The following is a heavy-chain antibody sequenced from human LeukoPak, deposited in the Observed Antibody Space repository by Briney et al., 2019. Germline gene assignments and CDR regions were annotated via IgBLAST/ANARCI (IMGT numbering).Heavy chain of an antibody. D-gene: IGHD3-22*01. Sequence: PSETLSLTCTVSGSSISSYYWSWIRQPPGKGLEWIGNIYYSGSTNYNPSLKSRVTISVDTSKNQFSLKLSSVTAADTAVYYCASASSGSGGGPGYWGQGTLVTVSS. CDR2: IYYSGST. J-gene: IGHJ4*02. V-gene: IGHV4-59*01. CDR1: GSSISSYY. CDR3: ASASSGSGGGPGY.